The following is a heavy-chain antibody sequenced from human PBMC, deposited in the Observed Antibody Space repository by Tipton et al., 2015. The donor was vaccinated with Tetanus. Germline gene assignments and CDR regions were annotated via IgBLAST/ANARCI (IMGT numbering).Heavy chain of an antibody. D-gene: IGHD6-19*01. CDR3: ARPGGQWLDTVWYFDL. CDR1: GFTFSSYW. V-gene: IGHV3-7*01. J-gene: IGHJ2*01. Sequence: SLRLSCAASGFTFSSYWMSWVRQAPGKGLEWVANIKQDGSEKYYVDSVKGRFTISRDNAKNSLYLQMNSLRAEDTAVYYCARPGGQWLDTVWYFDLWGRGTLVTVSS. CDR2: IKQDGSEK.